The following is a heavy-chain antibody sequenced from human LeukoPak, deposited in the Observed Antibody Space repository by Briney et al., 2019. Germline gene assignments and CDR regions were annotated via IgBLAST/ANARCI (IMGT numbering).Heavy chain of an antibody. V-gene: IGHV3-30*02. Sequence: PGGSLRLSCAASGFTFSSYGMHWVRQAPGKGLEWVAVIWYDGSNKYYADSVKGRFTISRDNSKNTLYLQMNSLRAEDTAVYYCAKGVLAYCSGGSCYDVHYWGQGTLVTVSS. CDR2: IWYDGSNK. J-gene: IGHJ4*02. CDR3: AKGVLAYCSGGSCYDVHY. CDR1: GFTFSSYG. D-gene: IGHD2-15*01.